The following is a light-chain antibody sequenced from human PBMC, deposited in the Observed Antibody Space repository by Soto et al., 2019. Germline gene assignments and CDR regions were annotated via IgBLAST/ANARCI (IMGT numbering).Light chain of an antibody. Sequence: QSALIQPASVSGSPGQSITISCTGTSSDIGGYNYVSWYQQHPGKVPKLMIYEVSYRPSGVSNRFSGSKSGNTASLTISGLQAEDEADYYCSSYTSSSTLVFGPGTKVTVL. J-gene: IGLJ1*01. V-gene: IGLV2-14*01. CDR1: SSDIGGYNY. CDR2: EVS. CDR3: SSYTSSSTLV.